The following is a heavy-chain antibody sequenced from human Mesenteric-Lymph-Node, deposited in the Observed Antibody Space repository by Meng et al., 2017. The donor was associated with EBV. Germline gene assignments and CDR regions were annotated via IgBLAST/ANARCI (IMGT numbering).Heavy chain of an antibody. J-gene: IGHJ4*02. Sequence: QVQLQQGGAGLLKPSETLSLTCAVYGGFFSGYDWSWIRQPPGKGLEWIGEINHSGSTNYNPSLKSRVTISVDTSKNQFSLKLSSVTAADTAVYYCARGEKGPIDYWGQGTLVTVSS. CDR3: ARGEKGPIDY. CDR2: INHSGST. CDR1: GGFFSGYD. V-gene: IGHV4-34*01.